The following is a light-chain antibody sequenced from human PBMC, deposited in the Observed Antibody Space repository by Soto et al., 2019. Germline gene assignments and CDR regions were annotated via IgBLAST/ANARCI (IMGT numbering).Light chain of an antibody. V-gene: IGKV3-15*01. J-gene: IGKJ2*01. Sequence: EIVMTQSPATLSVSPGERATLSCRASQDIKSNLAWYQQKPGQAPRLLIYRASTRATGFPDRFSGSGSGTEFTLTISSLQSEDSAVYYCQHYNNWPYTFGLGTKLEIK. CDR3: QHYNNWPYT. CDR2: RAS. CDR1: QDIKSN.